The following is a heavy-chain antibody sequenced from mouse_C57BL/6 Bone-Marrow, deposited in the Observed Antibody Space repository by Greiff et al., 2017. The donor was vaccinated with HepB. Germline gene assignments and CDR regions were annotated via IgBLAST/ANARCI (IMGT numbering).Heavy chain of an antibody. Sequence: VKLQQSGPGLVQPSQSLSITCTVSGFSLTSYGVHWVRQSPGKGLEWLGVIWSGGSTDYNAAFISRLSISKDNSKSQVFFKMNSLQADDTAIYYCARNLRKGYFDVWGTGTTVTVSS. CDR2: IWSGGST. CDR3: ARNLRKGYFDV. D-gene: IGHD1-1*01. V-gene: IGHV2-2*01. J-gene: IGHJ1*03. CDR1: GFSLTSYG.